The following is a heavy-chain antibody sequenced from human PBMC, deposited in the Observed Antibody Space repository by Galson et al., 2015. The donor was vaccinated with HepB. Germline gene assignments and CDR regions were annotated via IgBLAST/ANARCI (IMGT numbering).Heavy chain of an antibody. CDR1: GFAFSRYA. CDR2: ISGSDDSK. V-gene: IGHV3-23*01. CDR3: AAHTADGESTFDF. J-gene: IGHJ4*02. D-gene: IGHD4-17*01. Sequence: SLRLSCAASGFAFSRYAMSWVRQAPGKGLEWVAAISGSDDSKYFADSGKGRFSIFRDNSKNTLYLQLNSLRAEDTAVYYCAAHTADGESTFDFWGQGTLVTVSS.